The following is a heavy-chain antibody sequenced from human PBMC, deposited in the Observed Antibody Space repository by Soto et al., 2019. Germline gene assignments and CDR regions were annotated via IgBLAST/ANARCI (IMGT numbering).Heavy chain of an antibody. Sequence: SVKVSCKASGGTFSSYAISWVRQAPGQGLEWMGGIIPIFGTANYAQKFQGRVTITADESTSTAYMELSSLRSEDTAVYYCARRANDSSGYYGNWFDPWGQGTLVTVSS. CDR2: IIPIFGTA. J-gene: IGHJ5*02. V-gene: IGHV1-69*13. CDR1: GGTFSSYA. CDR3: ARRANDSSGYYGNWFDP. D-gene: IGHD3-22*01.